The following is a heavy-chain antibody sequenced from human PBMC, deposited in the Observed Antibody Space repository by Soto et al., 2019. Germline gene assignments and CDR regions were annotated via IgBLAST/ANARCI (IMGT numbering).Heavy chain of an antibody. Sequence: EVQWLESGGGLVQPGGSLRLSCVASGPSFSNHAMSWVRQAPGKGLEWVSSISNSGGSTYYADSVKGRFTISRDNSKNTLYVQMSSLRVEDTAVYYCAKGGRSAGSFYHPWGQGTLVTVS. CDR3: AKGGRSAGSFYHP. CDR2: ISNSGGST. D-gene: IGHD2-15*01. V-gene: IGHV3-23*01. J-gene: IGHJ5*02. CDR1: GPSFSNHA.